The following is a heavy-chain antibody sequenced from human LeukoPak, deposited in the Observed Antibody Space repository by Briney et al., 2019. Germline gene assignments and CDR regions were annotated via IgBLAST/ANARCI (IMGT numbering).Heavy chain of an antibody. Sequence: PGGSLRLSCAASGFTFSSYWMSWVRQAPGKGLEGVANIKQDGSEKYYVDSVKGRFTISRDNAKNSLYLQMNSLRAEDTAVYYCARARYYYDSSGYFDYWGQGTLVTVSS. J-gene: IGHJ4*02. V-gene: IGHV3-7*01. D-gene: IGHD3-22*01. CDR1: GFTFSSYW. CDR3: ARARYYYDSSGYFDY. CDR2: IKQDGSEK.